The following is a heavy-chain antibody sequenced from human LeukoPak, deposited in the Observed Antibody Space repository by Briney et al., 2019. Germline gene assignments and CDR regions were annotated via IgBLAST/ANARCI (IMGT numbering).Heavy chain of an antibody. CDR3: VSFYETY. J-gene: IGHJ4*02. CDR2: INGDGGWT. CDR1: GNYW. Sequence: LSGGSLRLSCAASGNYWMHWVRQAPGKGLVWVSHINGDGGWTTYADSVKGRFTISKDNAKNTVYLQMNNLRAEDTAVYYCVSFYETYWGRGTLVTVSS. D-gene: IGHD2-2*01. V-gene: IGHV3-74*01.